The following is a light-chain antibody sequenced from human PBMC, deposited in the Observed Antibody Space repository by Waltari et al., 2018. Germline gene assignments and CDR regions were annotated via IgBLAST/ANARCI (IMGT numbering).Light chain of an antibody. CDR3: QQYYNFPHT. Sequence: VIWMTQSPSLLSASTGDRVTISCRMRQGISSYLAWYQQKPGKAPDLLIYDASTLQSGVPSRFSGSGSGTDFTLTISSLQSEDFATYYCQQYYNFPHTFGQGTKLEI. CDR1: QGISSY. CDR2: DAS. V-gene: IGKV1D-8*01. J-gene: IGKJ2*01.